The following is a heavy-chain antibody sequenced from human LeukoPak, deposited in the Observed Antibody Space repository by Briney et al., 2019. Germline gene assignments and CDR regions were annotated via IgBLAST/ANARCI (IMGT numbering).Heavy chain of an antibody. V-gene: IGHV4-31*03. D-gene: IGHD3-3*01. J-gene: IGHJ4*02. Sequence: SETLSLTCTVSGGSISSGGYYWSWIRQHPGKGLEWIGYIYYSGSTYYNPSLKSRVTISVDTSKNQFSLKLSSVTAADTAVYYCASTLRFLEWLTGGAYYFDYWGQGTLVTVSS. CDR1: GGSISSGGYY. CDR3: ASTLRFLEWLTGGAYYFDY. CDR2: IYYSGST.